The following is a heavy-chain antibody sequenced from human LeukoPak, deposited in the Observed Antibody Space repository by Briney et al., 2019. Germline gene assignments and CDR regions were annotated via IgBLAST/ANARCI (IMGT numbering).Heavy chain of an antibody. V-gene: IGHV1-2*02. CDR1: GYTFTGCY. CDR3: ARRKRWELLDNNKYYFDY. CDR2: INPNSGGT. D-gene: IGHD1-26*01. J-gene: IGHJ4*02. Sequence: ASVTVSCKASGYTFTGCYMHWVRQAPGQGLEWMGWINPNSGGTNYAQKFQGRVTMTRDTSISTAYMELSRLRSDDTAVYYCARRKRWELLDNNKYYFDYWGQGTLVTVSS.